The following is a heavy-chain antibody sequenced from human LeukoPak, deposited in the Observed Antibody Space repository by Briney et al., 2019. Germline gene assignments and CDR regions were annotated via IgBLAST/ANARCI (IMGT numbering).Heavy chain of an antibody. CDR1: RFSFSSYG. CDR2: FSASDGSR. J-gene: IGHJ6*04. D-gene: IGHD3-10*02. V-gene: IGHV3-23*01. Sequence: PGGTLRLSCEASRFSFSSYGMRWVRQAPGEGIEWVSGFSASDGSRYYADSVKGRFTISRDNAKNSLYLQMNSLRAEDTAVYYCAELGITMIGGVWGKGTTVTISS. CDR3: AELGITMIGGV.